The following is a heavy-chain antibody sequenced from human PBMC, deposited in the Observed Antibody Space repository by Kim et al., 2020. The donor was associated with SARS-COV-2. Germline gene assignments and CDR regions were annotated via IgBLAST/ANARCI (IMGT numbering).Heavy chain of an antibody. CDR2: IYYSGST. D-gene: IGHD3-9*01. V-gene: IGHV4-59*01. Sequence: SETLSLTCTVSGGSISSYYWSWIRQPPGKGLEWIGYIYYSGSTNYNPSLKSRVTISVDTSKNQFSLKLSSVTAADTAVYYCARVGRYFDWLGLVDYWGQGTLVTVSS. CDR1: GGSISSYY. CDR3: ARVGRYFDWLGLVDY. J-gene: IGHJ4*02.